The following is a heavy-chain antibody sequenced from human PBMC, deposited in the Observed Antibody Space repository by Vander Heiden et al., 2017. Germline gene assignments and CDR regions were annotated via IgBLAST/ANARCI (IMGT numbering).Heavy chain of an antibody. CDR1: GYTFTDYY. J-gene: IGHJ5*02. CDR2: VDPEDNKT. CDR3: TTPGDWFDP. V-gene: IGHV1-69-2*01. Sequence: EVQLVQSGDAVRKPGSTVKVSCKVSGYTFTDYYLHWVQQAPGKGLEWVGLVDPEDNKTIYAEKFQGRVTITADTSTDTAYMELSSLRSEDTAVYYCTTPGDWFDPWGQGTPVTVSS.